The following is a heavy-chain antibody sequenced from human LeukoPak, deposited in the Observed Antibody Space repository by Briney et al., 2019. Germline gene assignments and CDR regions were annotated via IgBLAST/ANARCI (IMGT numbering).Heavy chain of an antibody. CDR1: GGSITSSYNY. CDR3: ARLAGITMINYYYYYMDV. D-gene: IGHD3-22*01. CDR2: FYSTGTT. V-gene: IGHV4-39*07. J-gene: IGHJ6*03. Sequence: SETLSLTCTVSGGSITSSYNYWGWIRQPPGKGLEWLGGFYSTGTTYYNPSLKSRVTISVDTSKNQFSLRLSSVTAADTAIYYCARLAGITMINYYYYYMDVWGKGTTVTVSS.